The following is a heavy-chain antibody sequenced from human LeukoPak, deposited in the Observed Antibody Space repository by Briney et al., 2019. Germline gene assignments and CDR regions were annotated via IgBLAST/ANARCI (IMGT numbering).Heavy chain of an antibody. CDR1: GGSINSDY. CDR3: ARKGTVGRDFDS. Sequence: SETLSLTCTASGGSINSDYWSWLRQPPGKGLECIGNIYYRGSTNYNPSLKSRVTISVDTSKKSFSLRLSSVTAADTAVYYCARKGTVGRDFDSWGQGTLVTVSS. J-gene: IGHJ4*02. V-gene: IGHV4-59*01. CDR2: IYYRGST. D-gene: IGHD1-7*01.